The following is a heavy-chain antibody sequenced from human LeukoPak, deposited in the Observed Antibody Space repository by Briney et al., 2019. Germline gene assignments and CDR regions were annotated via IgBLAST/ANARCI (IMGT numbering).Heavy chain of an antibody. D-gene: IGHD6-19*01. J-gene: IGHJ4*02. Sequence: PGGSLRLSCAASGFTFSSYAMSWVRQAPGKGLEWVSAISGSGGSTCYADSVKGRFTISRDNSKNTLYLQMNSLRAEDTAVYYCAKDLAVADEGGYWGQGTLVTVSS. CDR3: AKDLAVADEGGY. CDR2: ISGSGGST. V-gene: IGHV3-23*01. CDR1: GFTFSSYA.